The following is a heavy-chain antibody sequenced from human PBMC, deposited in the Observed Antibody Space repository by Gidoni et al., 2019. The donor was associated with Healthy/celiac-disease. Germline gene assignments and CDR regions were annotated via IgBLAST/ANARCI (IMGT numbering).Heavy chain of an antibody. D-gene: IGHD3-10*01. J-gene: IGHJ6*04. CDR2: ISSSSSYI. CDR3: ARDYGDIYGKDV. CDR1: GFTFSSYS. Sequence: EVQLVESGGGLVKPGGYLRLACAASGFTFSSYSMNWVRQAPGKGLEWVSSISSSSSYIYYADSVKGRFTISRDNAKNSLYLQMNSLRAEDTAVYYCARDYGDIYGKDVWGKVTTVTVSS. V-gene: IGHV3-21*01.